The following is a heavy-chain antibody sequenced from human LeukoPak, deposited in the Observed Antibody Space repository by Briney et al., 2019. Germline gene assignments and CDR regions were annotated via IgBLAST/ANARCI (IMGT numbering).Heavy chain of an antibody. J-gene: IGHJ4*02. CDR3: SPLRYFDWLFGDF. CDR2: IGDSGSLI. D-gene: IGHD3-9*01. V-gene: IGHV3-48*04. CDR1: RFTFSSYW. Sequence: GGSLRLSCAASRFTFSSYWMNWIRQAPGKGLEWVSYIGDSGSLIYYADSVKGRFTISRDNAKKSVYLQMNSLSADDTAVYYCSPLRYFDWLFGDFWGRGTPVTVSS.